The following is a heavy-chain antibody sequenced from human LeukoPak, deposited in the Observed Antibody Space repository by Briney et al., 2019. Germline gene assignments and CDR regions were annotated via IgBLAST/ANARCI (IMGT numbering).Heavy chain of an antibody. V-gene: IGHV3-48*03. CDR2: ISSSGSTI. J-gene: IGHJ6*03. CDR1: GFTFSSYE. D-gene: IGHD3-10*01. CDR3: ARGRRYYGSGSYYWIYMDV. Sequence: GGSLRLSCAASGFTFSSYEKNWVRQAPGKRLEWVSYISSSGSTIYYADSVKGRFTISRDNAKNSLYLQMNSLRAEDTAVYYCARGRRYYGSGSYYWIYMDVWGKGTTVTVSS.